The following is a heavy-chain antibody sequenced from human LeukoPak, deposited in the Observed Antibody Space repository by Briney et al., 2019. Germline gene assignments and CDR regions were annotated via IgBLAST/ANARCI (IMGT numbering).Heavy chain of an antibody. CDR3: ARELPTGTDYFDY. Sequence: QSGGSLRLSCAASGFTFNTYWMGWVRQAPGKGLEWVANIKQDGSEKYYVDSVTGRFTISRDNAKYSLYLQMNSLRAEDTAVYYCARELPTGTDYFDYWGQGTLVTVSS. V-gene: IGHV3-7*01. D-gene: IGHD3-10*01. CDR2: IKQDGSEK. CDR1: GFTFNTYW. J-gene: IGHJ4*02.